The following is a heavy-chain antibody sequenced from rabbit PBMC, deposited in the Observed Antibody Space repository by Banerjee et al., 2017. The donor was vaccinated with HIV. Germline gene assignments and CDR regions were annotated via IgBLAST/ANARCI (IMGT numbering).Heavy chain of an antibody. J-gene: IGHJ4*01. D-gene: IGHD1-1*01. V-gene: IGHV1S45*01. CDR1: GFSWSTGYW. Sequence: QEQLEESGGGLVQPEASLTLTCKASGFSWSTGYWICWVRQAPGKRPEWIACIYISDSGTAATSWEKRRFTAKTTSSTTTPQMITRLAADAAANYFCAEADYVVVSYLNLWGQGTLVTVS. CDR3: AEADYVVVSYLNL. CDR2: IYISDSGT.